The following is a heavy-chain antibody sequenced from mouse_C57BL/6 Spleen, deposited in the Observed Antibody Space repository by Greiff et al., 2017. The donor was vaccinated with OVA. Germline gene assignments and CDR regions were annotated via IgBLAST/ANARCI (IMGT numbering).Heavy chain of an antibody. V-gene: IGHV1-82*01. CDR3: ARDGYDKEGFDY. D-gene: IGHD2-2*01. J-gene: IGHJ2*01. CDR1: GYAFSSSC. Sequence: VQLQQSGPELVKPGASVKISCKASGYAFSSSCMNWVKQRPGKGLEWIGRIYPGDGDTNYNGKFKGKATLTADKSSSTSYMQLSSLTSEDSAVYFCARDGYDKEGFDYWGKGTTLTVAS. CDR2: IYPGDGDT.